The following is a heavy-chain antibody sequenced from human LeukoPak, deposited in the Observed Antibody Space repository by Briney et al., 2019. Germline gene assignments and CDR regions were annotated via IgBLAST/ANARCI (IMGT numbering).Heavy chain of an antibody. J-gene: IGHJ4*02. V-gene: IGHV3-53*01. CDR1: GFTVSRSY. CDR2: IYSGGTT. D-gene: IGHD6-13*01. Sequence: PGGSLRLSCAASGFTVSRSYVTWVRQAPGKGLEWVSVIYSGGTTYYADSVKGRFTISRDNSKNTLYLQMNSLRAEDTAVYYCARVVSGIEAAATFDYWGRGTLVTVSS. CDR3: ARVVSGIEAAATFDY.